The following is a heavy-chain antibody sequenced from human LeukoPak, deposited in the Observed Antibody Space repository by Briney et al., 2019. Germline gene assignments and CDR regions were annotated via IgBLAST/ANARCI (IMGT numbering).Heavy chain of an antibody. CDR2: ISYDGSNK. CDR3: APGRLGELSLLDY. J-gene: IGHJ4*02. V-gene: IGHV3-30*03. Sequence: GRSLRLSCAASGFTFSSYGMHWVRQAPGKGLEWVAVISYDGSNKNYADSVKGRFTISRDNSKNTLYLQMDSLRAEDTAVYYCAPGRLGELSLLDYWGQGTLVTVSS. D-gene: IGHD3-16*02. CDR1: GFTFSSYG.